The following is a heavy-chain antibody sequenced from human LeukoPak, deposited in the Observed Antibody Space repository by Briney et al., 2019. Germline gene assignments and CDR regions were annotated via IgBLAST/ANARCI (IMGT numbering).Heavy chain of an antibody. D-gene: IGHD6-13*01. V-gene: IGHV3-49*04. CDR3: TRDKQQLVLGYYYYYKDV. Sequence: GGSLRLSCTASGFTFGDYAMSWVRQAPGKGLEWVGFIRSKAYGGTTEYAASVKGRFTISRDDSKSIAYLQMNSLKTEDTAVYYCTRDKQQLVLGYYYYYKDVWGKGTTVTISS. CDR1: GFTFGDYA. J-gene: IGHJ6*03. CDR2: IRSKAYGGTT.